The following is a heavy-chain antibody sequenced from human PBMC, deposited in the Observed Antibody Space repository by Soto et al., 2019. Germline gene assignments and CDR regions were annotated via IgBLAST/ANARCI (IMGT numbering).Heavy chain of an antibody. D-gene: IGHD3-3*01. V-gene: IGHV3-30-3*01. CDR3: ARETYYDFWSGPYYRMDV. J-gene: IGHJ6*02. CDR2: ISYDGSNK. Sequence: QVQLVESGGGVVQPGRSLRLSCAASGFTFSSYAMHWVRQAPGKGLEWVAVISYDGSNKYYADSVKGRFTISRDNSKKTLYLQMNSLRAEDTAVYYCARETYYDFWSGPYYRMDVWGQGNTVTVSS. CDR1: GFTFSSYA.